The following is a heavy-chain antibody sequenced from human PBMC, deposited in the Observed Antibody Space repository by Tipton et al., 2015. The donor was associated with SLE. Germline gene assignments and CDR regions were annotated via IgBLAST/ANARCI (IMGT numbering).Heavy chain of an antibody. CDR2: IYSGGNT. D-gene: IGHD5-18*01. CDR3: AREWTTGYSYGPFDY. Sequence: GSLRLSCAASGFTVSSNFMSWVRQAPGKGLEWVSVIYSGGNTYYADSVKGRFTFSRDNSKNTLYLQMNSLRAEDTAVYYCAREWTTGYSYGPFDYWGQRTLVTVSS. V-gene: IGHV3-66*01. J-gene: IGHJ4*02. CDR1: GFTVSSNF.